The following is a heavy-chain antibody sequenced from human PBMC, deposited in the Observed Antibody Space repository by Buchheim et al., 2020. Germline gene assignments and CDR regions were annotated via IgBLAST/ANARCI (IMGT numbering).Heavy chain of an antibody. CDR2: IHYSGST. CDR1: VGSLTRAAYY. J-gene: IGHJ4*02. CDR3: ARTRDGYDSPLDY. V-gene: IGHV4-30-4*01. Sequence: QVHLQESGPGLVKPLQTLSLTCTVPVGSLTRAAYYWSWIRHPPGKGLECIGYIHYSGSTYYNPSLKSRVTLSVDTPKTQSSLKLSSVTAADTAVYYCARTRDGYDSPLDYWGQGTL. D-gene: IGHD5-12*01.